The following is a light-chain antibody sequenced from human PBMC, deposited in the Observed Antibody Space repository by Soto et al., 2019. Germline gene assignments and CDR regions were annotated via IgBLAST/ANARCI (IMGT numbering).Light chain of an antibody. Sequence: DIQLTQSPSTLSASVEDRVNITCRASQSISTWLAWYQQKPGKAPKLLIYKASSLEGGVPSRFSGSGSGTEFNITVSSLQPDDFATYYCQQYNTYPLTFGGGTKVDIK. V-gene: IGKV1-5*03. CDR1: QSISTW. J-gene: IGKJ4*01. CDR3: QQYNTYPLT. CDR2: KAS.